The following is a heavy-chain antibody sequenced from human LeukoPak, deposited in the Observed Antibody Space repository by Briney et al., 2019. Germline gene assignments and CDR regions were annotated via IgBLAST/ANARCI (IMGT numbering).Heavy chain of an antibody. CDR2: INPSGGST. V-gene: IGHV1-46*01. CDR3: AKVRGGFYDYVWGSYRPFDY. D-gene: IGHD3-16*02. J-gene: IGHJ4*02. Sequence: ASVKVSCKASGYTFTSYYMHWVRQAPGQGLEWMGIINPSGGSTSYAQKFQGRVTMTRDTSTSTVYMELSSLRSEDTAVYYCAKVRGGFYDYVWGSYRPFDYWGQGTLVTVSS. CDR1: GYTFTSYY.